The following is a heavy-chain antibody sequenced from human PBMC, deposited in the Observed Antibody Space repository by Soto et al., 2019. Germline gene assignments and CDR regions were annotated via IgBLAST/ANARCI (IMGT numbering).Heavy chain of an antibody. CDR1: GFTFSSYA. V-gene: IGHV3-30-3*01. CDR2: ISYDGSNK. CDR3: ARAATGRGGYCSGGSCTYNWFDP. J-gene: IGHJ5*02. Sequence: QVQLVESGGGVVQPGRSLRLSCAASGFTFSSYAMHWVRQAPGKGLEWVAVISYDGSNKYYADSVKGRCTISRDNSKNTLYLQMNSLRAEDTAVYYCARAATGRGGYCSGGSCTYNWFDPWGQGTLVTVSS. D-gene: IGHD2-15*01.